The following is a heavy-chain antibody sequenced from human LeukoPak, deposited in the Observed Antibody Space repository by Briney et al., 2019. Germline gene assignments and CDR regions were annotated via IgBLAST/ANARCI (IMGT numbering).Heavy chain of an antibody. D-gene: IGHD3-9*01. J-gene: IGHJ5*02. V-gene: IGHV1-2*02. CDR3: ARDDYDILTGSYNWFDP. Sequence: ASVKVSCNASGYTFTGYYMHWVRQAPGQGLEWMGWINPNSGGTNYAQKFQGRVTMTRDTSISTAYMELSRLRSDDTAVYYCARDDYDILTGSYNWFDPWGQGTLVTVSS. CDR1: GYTFTGYY. CDR2: INPNSGGT.